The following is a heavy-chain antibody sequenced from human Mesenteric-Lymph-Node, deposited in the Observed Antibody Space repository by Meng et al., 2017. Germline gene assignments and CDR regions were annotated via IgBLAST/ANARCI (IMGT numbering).Heavy chain of an antibody. CDR1: GFTFSSYS. V-gene: IGHV3-21*04. Sequence: GESLKISCAASGFTFSSYSMNWVRQAPGKGLEWVSSISSSSSYIYYADSVKGRFTITRDTSKNTLYLQMNTLRPEDTSVYYCARGGSGSYYNWGQGTLVTVSS. D-gene: IGHD3-10*01. J-gene: IGHJ4*02. CDR3: ARGGSGSYYN. CDR2: ISSSSSYI.